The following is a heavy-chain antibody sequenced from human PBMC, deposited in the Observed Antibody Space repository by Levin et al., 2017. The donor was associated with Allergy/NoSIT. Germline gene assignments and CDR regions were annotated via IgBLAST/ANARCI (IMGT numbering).Heavy chain of an antibody. Sequence: QTGGSLRLSCSASGFTFHDYAMSWFRQAPGKGLEWVGFIRSKLYGETTEIAASVEGRFFISRDDYERIAYLQMNSLNTEDTAVYFCSRYVNYYTSVDAFDIWGQGTLVSVSS. CDR1: GFTFHDYA. D-gene: IGHD3-10*01. CDR2: IRSKLYGETT. J-gene: IGHJ3*02. V-gene: IGHV3-49*03. CDR3: SRYVNYYTSVDAFDI.